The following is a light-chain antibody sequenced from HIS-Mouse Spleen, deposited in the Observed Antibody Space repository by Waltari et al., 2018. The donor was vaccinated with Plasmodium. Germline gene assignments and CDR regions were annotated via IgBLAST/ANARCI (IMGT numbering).Light chain of an antibody. Sequence: SSELTQDPAVSVALGQTVRITCQGDSLRSYYASWYQQKPGQAPVLVIYGKNNRPSGITDRFSGARSGNTASVTSTGAQAEDEADYYCDSRDSSGNHLGVVFGGGTKLTVL. J-gene: IGLJ2*01. V-gene: IGLV3-19*01. CDR3: DSRDSSGNHLGVV. CDR2: GKN. CDR1: SLRSYY.